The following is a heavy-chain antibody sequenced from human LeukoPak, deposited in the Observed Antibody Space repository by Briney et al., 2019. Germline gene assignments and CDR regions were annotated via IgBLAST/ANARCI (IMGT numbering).Heavy chain of an antibody. V-gene: IGHV4-34*01. CDR2: INHSGST. CDR3: ARGENSSSSCYFDY. J-gene: IGHJ4*02. D-gene: IGHD6-13*01. CDR1: GGSFSGYY. Sequence: SETLSLTCAVYGGSFSGYYWSWICQPPGKGLEWIGEINHSGSTNYNPSLKSRVTISVDTSKNQFSLKLSSVTAADTAVYYCARGENSSSSCYFDYWGQGTLVTVSS.